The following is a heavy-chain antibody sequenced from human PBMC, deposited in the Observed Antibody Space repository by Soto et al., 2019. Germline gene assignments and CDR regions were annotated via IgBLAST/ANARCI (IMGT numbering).Heavy chain of an antibody. J-gene: IGHJ4*02. Sequence: ASVKVSCKASGYTFTSYGISWVRQAPGQGLEWMGWISAYNGNTNYAQKLQGRVTMTTDTSTSTAYMELRSLRSDDTAVYYCARDAARRIAVAGTSFPRFDYWGQGTLVTVSS. CDR2: ISAYNGNT. CDR1: GYTFTSYG. V-gene: IGHV1-18*04. D-gene: IGHD6-19*01. CDR3: ARDAARRIAVAGTSFPRFDY.